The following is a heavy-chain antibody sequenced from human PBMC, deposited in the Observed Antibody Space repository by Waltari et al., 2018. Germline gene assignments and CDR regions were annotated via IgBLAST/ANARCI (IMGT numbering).Heavy chain of an antibody. Sequence: QVQLQESGPGLVKPSETLSLTCTVSGGSISSYYWSWIRQPAGKGLEWIGRIYTSGSTNYNPSLKSRVTMSVDTSKNQFSLKLSSVTAADTAVYYCARDSPWIVVVITQARLGWFDPWGQGTLVTVSS. D-gene: IGHD3-22*01. V-gene: IGHV4-4*07. CDR3: ARDSPWIVVVITQARLGWFDP. J-gene: IGHJ5*02. CDR2: IYTSGST. CDR1: GGSISSYY.